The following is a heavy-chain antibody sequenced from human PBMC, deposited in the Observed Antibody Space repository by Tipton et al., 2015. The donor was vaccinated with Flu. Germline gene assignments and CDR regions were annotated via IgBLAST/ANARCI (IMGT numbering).Heavy chain of an antibody. J-gene: IGHJ4*02. CDR1: SGSIRSTNYF. CDR3: ARLSYYDVDLKNFYFDY. Sequence: GLVKPSETLSLTCTVSSGSIRSTNYFCAWIRQPPGKRLELIGSIYPSGTPYYNPSLKSRVTISVDTSKSQFSLMLRSVTAADTAVYYCARLSYYDVDLKNFYFDYWGQGALVTVSS. CDR2: IYPSGTP. D-gene: IGHD3-10*02. V-gene: IGHV4-39*01.